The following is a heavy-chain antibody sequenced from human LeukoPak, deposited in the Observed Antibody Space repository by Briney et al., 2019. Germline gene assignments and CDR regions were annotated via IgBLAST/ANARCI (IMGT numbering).Heavy chain of an antibody. CDR2: ISYDGSNK. CDR3: ARDWGEGSGWGFFDY. Sequence: GRSLRLSCAASGFTFSSYGMHWVRQAPGKGLEWVAVISYDGSNKYYADSVKGRFTISRDNSKNTLYLQMNSLRAEDTAVYYCARDWGEGSGWGFFDYWGQGTLVTVSS. J-gene: IGHJ4*02. D-gene: IGHD6-19*01. V-gene: IGHV3-30*03. CDR1: GFTFSSYG.